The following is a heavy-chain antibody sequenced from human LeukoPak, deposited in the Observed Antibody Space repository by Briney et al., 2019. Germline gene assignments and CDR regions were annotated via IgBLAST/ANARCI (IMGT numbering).Heavy chain of an antibody. CDR3: ARGGVWFGELGFLDA. Sequence: GGSLRLSCTTSGFTFGDYTVTWVRQAPGKGLEWVGCIKSKAFDGITEYAASVRGRFSISRDDYKGIAYLQMNNVKIEDTAVYYCARGGVWFGELGFLDAWGQGTLVTVSS. D-gene: IGHD3-10*01. J-gene: IGHJ5*02. CDR1: GFTFGDYT. CDR2: IKSKAFDGIT. V-gene: IGHV3-49*04.